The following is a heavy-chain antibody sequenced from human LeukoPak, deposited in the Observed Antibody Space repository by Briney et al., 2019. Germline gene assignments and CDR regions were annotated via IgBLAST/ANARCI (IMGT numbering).Heavy chain of an antibody. CDR1: GYTFTSNY. D-gene: IGHD4-23*01. Sequence: ASVKVSCKASGYTFTSNYMHWVRQAPGQGLEWMGLINPSGTSTIYAVKFQGRIIMTRDMSTTTDYMELSSLRSDDTAVYYCARDNSIGGRGWWFDPWGQGTLVTVSS. CDR3: ARDNSIGGRGWWFDP. V-gene: IGHV1-46*01. J-gene: IGHJ5*02. CDR2: INPSGTST.